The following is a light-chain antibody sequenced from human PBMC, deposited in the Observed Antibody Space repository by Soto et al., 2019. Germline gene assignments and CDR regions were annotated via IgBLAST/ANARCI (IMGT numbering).Light chain of an antibody. CDR3: QQYDKWPQT. CDR1: QSVSSD. J-gene: IGKJ1*01. Sequence: EIVVTQSPATLSVSPGERATLSCRASQSVSSDLAWYQHKPGQAPRLLIYGASTRATGIPARFSGRGSGTEFTLTISSLQSVDFAVYYCQQYDKWPQTFGQGTKVDIK. V-gene: IGKV3-15*01. CDR2: GAS.